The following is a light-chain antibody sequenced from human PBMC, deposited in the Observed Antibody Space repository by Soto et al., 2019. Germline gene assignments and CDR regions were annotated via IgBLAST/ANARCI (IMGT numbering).Light chain of an antibody. CDR1: SSDVGGYNY. V-gene: IGLV2-8*01. CDR2: EVT. Sequence: QSALTQPPSASGSPGQSVAISCSGTSSDVGGYNYVSWYQQHPGKAPKLMLYEVTKRPSGVPDRFSGSKSGNTASLTVSGLQAEDEADYYCSSYAGSNNVIFGGGTKPDRP. J-gene: IGLJ2*01. CDR3: SSYAGSNNVI.